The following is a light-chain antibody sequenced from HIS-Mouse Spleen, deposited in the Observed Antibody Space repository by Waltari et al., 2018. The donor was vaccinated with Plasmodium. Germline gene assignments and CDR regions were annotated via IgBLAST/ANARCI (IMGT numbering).Light chain of an antibody. Sequence: SYVLTQPPSVSVAPGKTARITCGGNNIGSKSVHWYQQKPGQAPVLVVYDDSDRPSGIPERFCGANSGNTATMTIGRVEAEDEADYCCQVWDSSSDHVVFGGGTKLTVL. CDR1: NIGSKS. V-gene: IGLV3-21*03. CDR2: DDS. J-gene: IGLJ2*01. CDR3: QVWDSSSDHVV.